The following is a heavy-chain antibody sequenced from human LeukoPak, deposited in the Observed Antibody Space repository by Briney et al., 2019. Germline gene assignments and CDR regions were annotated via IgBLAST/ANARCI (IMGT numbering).Heavy chain of an antibody. J-gene: IGHJ6*02. CDR2: VSGSGGST. V-gene: IGHV3-21*04. CDR3: ARVPGAAAGSHFYHYGMDV. D-gene: IGHD6-13*01. Sequence: GGSLRLSCAASGFTFSSYSMNWVRQAPGKGLEWVSAVSGSGGSTYYADSVKGRFTISRDNAKNSLYLQMNGLRAEDTALYYCARVPGAAAGSHFYHYGMDVWGQGTTVTVSS. CDR1: GFTFSSYS.